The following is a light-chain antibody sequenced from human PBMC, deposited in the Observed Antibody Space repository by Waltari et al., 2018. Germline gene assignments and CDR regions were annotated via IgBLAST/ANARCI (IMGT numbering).Light chain of an antibody. CDR1: SRGIATNY. CDR3: QSSDSTDVV. CDR2: EDD. J-gene: IGLJ2*01. Sequence: NFILTQPPSVSASPGETVTISCTRSSRGIATNYVQWYQQRPGSVPITVIFEDDQRPSGVPDRFSGSLDSSSDSASLTISDLRTEDEADYYCQSSDSTDVVFGGGTKLTVL. V-gene: IGLV6-57*03.